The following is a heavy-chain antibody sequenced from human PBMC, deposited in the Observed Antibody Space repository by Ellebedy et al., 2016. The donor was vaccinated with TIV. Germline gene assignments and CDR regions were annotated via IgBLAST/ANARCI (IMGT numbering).Heavy chain of an antibody. CDR1: GGSISSSNW. D-gene: IGHD5-12*01. CDR3: ARGYSGYDSYNWFDP. CDR2: IYHCGST. J-gene: IGHJ5*02. Sequence: MPSETLSLTCAVSGGSISSSNWWSWVRPPPGKGLAWIGEIYHCGSTNYNPSLKSRVTISVDKSKNQLSLKLRSVTAADTAVYYCARGYSGYDSYNWFDPWGQGTLVTVSS. V-gene: IGHV4-4*02.